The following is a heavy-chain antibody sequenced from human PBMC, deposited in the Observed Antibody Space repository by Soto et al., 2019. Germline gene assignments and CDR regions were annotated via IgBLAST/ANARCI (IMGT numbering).Heavy chain of an antibody. CDR3: ARDRRIPGAAAGTYYYYGMDV. V-gene: IGHV1-18*01. Sequence: ASVKVSCKASGYTFTSYGISWVRQAPGQGLEWMGWISAYDGNTNYAQKLQGRVTMTTDTSTSTAYMELRSLRSDDTAVYYCARDRRIPGAAAGTYYYYGMDVWGQGTTVTGS. J-gene: IGHJ6*02. CDR1: GYTFTSYG. CDR2: ISAYDGNT. D-gene: IGHD6-13*01.